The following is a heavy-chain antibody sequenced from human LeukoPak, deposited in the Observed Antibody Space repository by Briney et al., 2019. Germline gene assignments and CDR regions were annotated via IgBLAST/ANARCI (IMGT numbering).Heavy chain of an antibody. CDR1: GHSISSGYY. D-gene: IGHD4-11*01. CDR2: MYHRGST. CDR3: ARHRGDNSNPRYYFYYMDV. Sequence: SETLSLTCSVSGHSISSGYYWGWIRQPPGKGLEWIGTMYHRGSTYYNPSLKSRVTLSGDTSKNHFSLKLSSVIAADAAVYYCARHRGDNSNPRYYFYYMDVWGKGTTVTVSS. V-gene: IGHV4-38-2*01. J-gene: IGHJ6*03.